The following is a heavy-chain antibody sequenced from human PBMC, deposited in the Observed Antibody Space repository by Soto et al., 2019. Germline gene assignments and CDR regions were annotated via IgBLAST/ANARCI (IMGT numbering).Heavy chain of an antibody. V-gene: IGHV3-23*01. CDR3: AIRIGDVPAAASLTYFDY. Sequence: GGSLRLSCAASGFTFSSYAMSWVRQAPGKGLEWVSAISGSGGSTYYADSVKGRFTISRDNSKNTLYLQMNSLRAEDTAVYYCAIRIGDVPAAASLTYFDYWGQGTLVTVSS. CDR2: ISGSGGST. CDR1: GFTFSSYA. D-gene: IGHD2-2*01. J-gene: IGHJ4*02.